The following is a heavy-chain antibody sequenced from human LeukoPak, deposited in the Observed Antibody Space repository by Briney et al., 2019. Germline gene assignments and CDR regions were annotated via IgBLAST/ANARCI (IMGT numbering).Heavy chain of an antibody. Sequence: GRSLRLSCAASGFTFSSYAMHWVRQAPGKGLEWVAVISYDGSNKYYADSVKGRFTISRGNSKNTLYLQMNSLRAEDTAVYYCAREVERFGEFDYWGQGTLVTVSS. CDR3: AREVERFGEFDY. D-gene: IGHD3-10*01. J-gene: IGHJ4*02. CDR2: ISYDGSNK. V-gene: IGHV3-30*04. CDR1: GFTFSSYA.